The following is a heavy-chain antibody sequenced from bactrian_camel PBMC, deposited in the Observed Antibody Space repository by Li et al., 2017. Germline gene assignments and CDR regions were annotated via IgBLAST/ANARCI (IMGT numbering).Heavy chain of an antibody. CDR2: LYNDSNA. D-gene: IGHD5*01. J-gene: IGHJ4*01. CDR1: GFTWSTYY. Sequence: HVQLVESGGGLVQPGGSLRLSCRASGFTWSTYYLGWVRQAPGKEPQWVSSLYNDSNAHYADSVKGRFAISRDNAKGMVYLQMNSLQSGDTALYYCATGGSWFEYWGQGTQVTVS. CDR3: ATGGSWFEY. V-gene: IGHV3-2*01.